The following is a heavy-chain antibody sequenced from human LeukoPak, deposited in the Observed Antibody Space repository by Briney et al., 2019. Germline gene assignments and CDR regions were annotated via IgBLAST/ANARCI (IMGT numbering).Heavy chain of an antibody. V-gene: IGHV4-59*12. CDR3: ASLPVLRRGPRGLRYFDWLLFDNWFDP. Sequence: SETLSLTCTVSGGSISSYYWSWIRQPPGKGLEWIGYIYYSGSTNYNPSLKSRVTISVDTSKNQFSLKLSSVTAADTAVYYCASLPVLRRGPRGLRYFDWLLFDNWFDPWGQGTLVTVSS. J-gene: IGHJ5*02. CDR1: GGSISSYY. CDR2: IYYSGST. D-gene: IGHD3-9*01.